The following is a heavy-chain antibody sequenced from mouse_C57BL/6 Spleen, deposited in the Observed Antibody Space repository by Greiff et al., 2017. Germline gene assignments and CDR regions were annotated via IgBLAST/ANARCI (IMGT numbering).Heavy chain of an antibody. D-gene: IGHD2-14*01. J-gene: IGHJ4*01. Sequence: QVQLQQPGAELVMPGASVKLSCKASGYTFTSYWMHWVKQRPGQGLEWIGEIDPSDSYTNYNQKFKGKSTLTVDKSSSTAYMQLSSLTSEYSAVYYCARGVPHAMDYWGQGASVTASS. CDR3: ARGVPHAMDY. CDR1: GYTFTSYW. V-gene: IGHV1-69*01. CDR2: IDPSDSYT.